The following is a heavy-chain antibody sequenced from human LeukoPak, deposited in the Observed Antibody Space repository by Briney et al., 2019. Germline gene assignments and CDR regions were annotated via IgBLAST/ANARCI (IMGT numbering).Heavy chain of an antibody. CDR2: ISSSGSTI. J-gene: IGHJ4*02. Sequence: PSGGSLRLSCAASGFTFISFKLNWVRQAPGKGLEWVSYISSSGSTIYYADSVKGRFTISRDNAKNSLYLQMNRLRAEDTAVYYCARDLTPGYSGYDGDYWGQGTLVTVSS. CDR3: ARDLTPGYSGYDGDY. V-gene: IGHV3-48*03. CDR1: GFTFISFK. D-gene: IGHD5-12*01.